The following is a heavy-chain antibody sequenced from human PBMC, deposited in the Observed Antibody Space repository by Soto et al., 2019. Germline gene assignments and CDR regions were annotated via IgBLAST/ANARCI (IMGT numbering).Heavy chain of an antibody. Sequence: GGSLRLSCAASGFSFVNYAMNWVRQAPGKGLEWVSGLSGSGTSTYYADSVKGRFTVSRDNSRDTLFLQMNSLTADDTAVYYCAKATTNGGWFNPFDSWGQGALVTVSS. CDR3: AKATTNGGWFNPFDS. V-gene: IGHV3-23*01. J-gene: IGHJ4*02. D-gene: IGHD6-19*01. CDR2: LSGSGTST. CDR1: GFSFVNYA.